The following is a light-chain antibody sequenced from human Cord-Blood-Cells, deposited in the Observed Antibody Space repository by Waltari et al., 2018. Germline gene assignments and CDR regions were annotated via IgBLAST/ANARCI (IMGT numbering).Light chain of an antibody. CDR2: AAS. CDR1: QSIRSY. CDR3: QQSYSTPIT. Sequence: DIQMTQSPSSLSASVGDRVTITCRASQSIRSYLNWYQQKPGKAPKLLIYAASSLQSGVPSRFSGSGSETDFTLTISSLQPEDFATYYCQQSYSTPITFGQGTRLEIK. J-gene: IGKJ5*01. V-gene: IGKV1-39*01.